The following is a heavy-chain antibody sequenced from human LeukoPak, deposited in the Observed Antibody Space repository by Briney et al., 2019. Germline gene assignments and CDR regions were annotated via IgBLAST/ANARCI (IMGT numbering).Heavy chain of an antibody. J-gene: IGHJ5*02. CDR3: ARDAFHSCSGGSCYDRGYNWFDP. CDR1: GDSISSSSYY. D-gene: IGHD2-15*01. Sequence: PSETLSLTCTVSGDSISSSSYYWGWIRQPPGKGLEWIVSIYYSGSTYYNPSLKSRVTISVDTSKNQFSPKLSSVTAADTAVYYCARDAFHSCSGGSCYDRGYNWFDPWGQGTLVTVSS. CDR2: IYYSGST. V-gene: IGHV4-39*07.